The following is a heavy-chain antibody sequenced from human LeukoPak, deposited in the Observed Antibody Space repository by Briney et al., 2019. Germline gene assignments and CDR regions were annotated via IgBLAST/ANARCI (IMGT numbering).Heavy chain of an antibody. CDR3: ARDLSITMVRAPFY. V-gene: IGHV4-31*03. CDR2: IYYSGST. CDR1: GGSISSGGYY. Sequence: SQTLSLTCTVSGGSISSGGYYWSWIRQHPGKGLEWIGYIYYSGSTYYNPSLKSRVTISVDTSKNQFSLKLSSVTAADTAVYYCARDLSITMVRAPFYWGPGTPVTVSS. D-gene: IGHD3-10*01. J-gene: IGHJ4*02.